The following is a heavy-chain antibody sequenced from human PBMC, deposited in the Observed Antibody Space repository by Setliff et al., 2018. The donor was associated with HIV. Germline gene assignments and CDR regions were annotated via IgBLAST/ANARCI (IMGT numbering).Heavy chain of an antibody. J-gene: IGHJ4*02. Sequence: GASVKVSCKASGYSFTNYYMNWVRQAPGQGLEWMGIINPSGGGTTYAQKFQGRVTVTRNTSTDTLYMDLSSLTSEDTAVYYCVRGMTSYDSSGYSIPYYFDYWGQGTLVTVSS. V-gene: IGHV1-46*01. D-gene: IGHD3-22*01. CDR2: INPSGGGT. CDR3: VRGMTSYDSSGYSIPYYFDY. CDR1: GYSFTNYY.